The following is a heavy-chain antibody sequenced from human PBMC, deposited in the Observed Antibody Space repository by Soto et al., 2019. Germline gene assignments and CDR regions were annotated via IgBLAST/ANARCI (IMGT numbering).Heavy chain of an antibody. CDR3: AKSASESDDGLAD. CDR2: ISYDGGTI. Sequence: QVQLVESGGGVVQPGKSLRLSCATSGFTFNYYGFHWVRQAPGKGLEWVAVISYDGGTIYYADAVKGRFTISRDDSKDTVFLQVNRLRLEDTGFYYCAKSASESDDGLADWGQGTLVTVSS. V-gene: IGHV3-30*18. J-gene: IGHJ4*02. CDR1: GFTFNYYG. D-gene: IGHD3-10*01.